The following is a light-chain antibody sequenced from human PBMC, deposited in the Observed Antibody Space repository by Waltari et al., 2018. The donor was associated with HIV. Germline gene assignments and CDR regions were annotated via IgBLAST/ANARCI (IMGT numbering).Light chain of an antibody. CDR2: RNG. V-gene: IGLV1-47*01. Sequence: QSVLTQPPSASGTPGQRVTISCSGSSSNIGINYVYWYQHFPGTAPKLLMYRNGQRPSGVPARFSGSKSGTSASLAISGLRAEDEADYYCATWDDNLGGRVFGGGTKLTVL. CDR3: ATWDDNLGGRV. J-gene: IGLJ3*02. CDR1: SSNIGINY.